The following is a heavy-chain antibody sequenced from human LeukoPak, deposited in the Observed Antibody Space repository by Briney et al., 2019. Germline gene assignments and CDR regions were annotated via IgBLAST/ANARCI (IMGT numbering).Heavy chain of an antibody. CDR1: DDSISSGDYY. J-gene: IGHJ4*02. D-gene: IGHD2-2*01. V-gene: IGHV4-30-4*08. CDR3: ARGDIVVVPAADYFDY. CDR2: IFYSGST. Sequence: SETLSLTCTVSDDSISSGDYYWSWIRQPPGKGLEWIGYIFYSGSTYYNPSLKSRVTISVDTSKNQFSLKLSSVTAADTAVYYCARGDIVVVPAADYFDYWGQGTLVTVSS.